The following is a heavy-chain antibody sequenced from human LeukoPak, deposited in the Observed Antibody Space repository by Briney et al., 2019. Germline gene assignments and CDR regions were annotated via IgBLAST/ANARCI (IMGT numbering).Heavy chain of an antibody. D-gene: IGHD1-20*01. CDR1: GFTFSTYS. CDR3: ARDNWIEAHYFDY. CDR2: ISTSSNYI. Sequence: GGTLRLSCVASGFTFSTYSMNWVRQAPGKGLEWVSFISTSSNYIYYADSVKGRFTISRDNAKNSLYLQMNSLRAEDTAVYYCARDNWIEAHYFDYWGQGTLVTVSS. J-gene: IGHJ4*02. V-gene: IGHV3-21*01.